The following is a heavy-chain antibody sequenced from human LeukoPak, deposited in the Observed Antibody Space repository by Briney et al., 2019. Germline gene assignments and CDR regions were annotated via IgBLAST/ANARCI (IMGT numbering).Heavy chain of an antibody. V-gene: IGHV3-30-3*01. J-gene: IGHJ4*02. CDR1: GFIFSSYA. CDR3: AINSGSYHYFDY. D-gene: IGHD1-26*01. Sequence: GGSLRLSCAASGFIFSSYAMHWVRQAPGKGLEWVAVISYDGSNKYYADSVKGRFTISRDNSKNTLYLQMNSLRAEDTAVYYCAINSGSYHYFDYWGQGTLVTVSS. CDR2: ISYDGSNK.